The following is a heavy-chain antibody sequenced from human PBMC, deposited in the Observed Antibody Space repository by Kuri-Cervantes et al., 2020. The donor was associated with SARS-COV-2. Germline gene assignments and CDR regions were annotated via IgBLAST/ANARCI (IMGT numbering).Heavy chain of an antibody. CDR3: AREGEEYFDL. J-gene: IGHJ2*01. CDR2: ISSSSTI. V-gene: IGHV3-48*01. D-gene: IGHD3-10*01. Sequence: GGSLRLSCSASGFTFSSYSINWVRQAPGKGLEWVSYISSSSTIYYADSVKGRFTISRDNAKNSLYLQMNSLRAEDTAVYYCAREGEEYFDLWGRGTLVTVSS. CDR1: GFTFSSYS.